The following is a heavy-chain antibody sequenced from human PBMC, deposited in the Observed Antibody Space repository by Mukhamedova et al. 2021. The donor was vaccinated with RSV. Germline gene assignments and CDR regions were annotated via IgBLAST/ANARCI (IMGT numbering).Heavy chain of an antibody. CDR3: ARDPRGRRGLNAFD. J-gene: IGHJ3*02. Sequence: GDFINTFYWTWARLSPGKGLEWMGYVSNTGSTSYNPSLKSRLSMSVDPSKNEFSLRLSSVTAADSALYFCARDPRGRRGLNAFD. V-gene: IGHV4-59*01. D-gene: IGHD3-16*01. CDR2: VSNTGST. CDR1: GDFINTFY.